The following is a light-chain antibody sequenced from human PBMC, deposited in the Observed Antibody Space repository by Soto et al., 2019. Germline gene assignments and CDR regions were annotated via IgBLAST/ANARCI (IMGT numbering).Light chain of an antibody. Sequence: EIVMTQSPAMLSVSPGERATLSCRASQNVNNRLAWYQQKAGQPPRLLIYVASTRATGIPARFSGSGSGTEFTLTISSLQSEDFAVYYCQHFNSWPLLFGQGTKVEIK. CDR3: QHFNSWPLL. V-gene: IGKV3-15*01. J-gene: IGKJ1*01. CDR2: VAS. CDR1: QNVNNR.